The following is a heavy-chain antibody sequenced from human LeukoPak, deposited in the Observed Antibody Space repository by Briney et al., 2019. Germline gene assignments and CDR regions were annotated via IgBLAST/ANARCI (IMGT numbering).Heavy chain of an antibody. CDR2: ISSSSSYI. V-gene: IGHV3-21*01. D-gene: IGHD3-10*01. CDR1: GFTFSSYS. Sequence: GGSLRLPCAASGFTFSSYSMNWVRQAPGKGLEWVSSISSSSSYIYYADSVKGRFTISRDNAKNSLYLQMNSLRAEDTAVYYCAREETYYYGSGSYSWGQGTLVTVSS. CDR3: AREETYYYGSGSYS. J-gene: IGHJ4*02.